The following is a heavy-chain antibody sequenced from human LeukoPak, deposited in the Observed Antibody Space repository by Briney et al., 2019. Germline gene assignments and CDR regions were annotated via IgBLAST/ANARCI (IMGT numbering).Heavy chain of an antibody. CDR3: ARGSPPHDAFDI. V-gene: IGHV3-30*04. CDR2: ISYDGSNK. CDR1: GFTFSSYA. J-gene: IGHJ3*02. Sequence: SGGSLRLSCAASGFTFSSYAMQWVRQAPGKRVERVAVISYDGSNKYYADSVKGRFTISRDNSKNTLYLQMNSLRAEDTAVYYCARGSPPHDAFDIWGQGTMVTVSS.